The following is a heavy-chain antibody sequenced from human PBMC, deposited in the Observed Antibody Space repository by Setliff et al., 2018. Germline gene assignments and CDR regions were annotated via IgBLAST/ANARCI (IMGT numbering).Heavy chain of an antibody. CDR3: ARLALTGYDSSGYYYALEYYYYMDV. J-gene: IGHJ6*03. V-gene: IGHV3-7*01. CDR2: IKQDGSGK. Sequence: GGSLRLSCAVSGFTFSNFWMTWVRQLPGRGLEWVANIKQDGSGKYYVDSVKGRFTISRDNANQSLYLQMNSLRAEDTAVYYCARLALTGYDSSGYYYALEYYYYMDVWGKGTTVTVSS. CDR1: GFTFSNFW. D-gene: IGHD3-22*01.